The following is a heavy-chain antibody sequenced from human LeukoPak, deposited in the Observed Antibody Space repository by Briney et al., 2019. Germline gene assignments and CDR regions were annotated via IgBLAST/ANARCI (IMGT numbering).Heavy chain of an antibody. CDR2: IRSKVSGETT. CDR1: GFTFSNAW. V-gene: IGHV3-15*01. Sequence: PGGSLRVSCAASGFTFSNAWMNWVRQAREKGLEWVGCIRSKVSGETTDYAAPVKGRCTISRDDSKNTLFLQMNSLKTEDTAVYYCTTDRYILGNWFGWAFDIWGQGTMVTVSS. CDR3: TTDRYILGNWFGWAFDI. J-gene: IGHJ3*02. D-gene: IGHD3-10*01.